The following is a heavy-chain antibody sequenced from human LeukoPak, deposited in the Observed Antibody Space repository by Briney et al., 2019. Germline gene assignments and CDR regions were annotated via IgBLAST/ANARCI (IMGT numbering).Heavy chain of an antibody. V-gene: IGHV3-21*01. CDR3: ARVVAVAGPDY. Sequence: GGSLRLSCAATGFTFSSYSMNWVRQAPGKGLEWVSSISSSSSYIYYADSVKGRFTISRDNAKNSLYLQMNSLRAEDTAVYYCARVVAVAGPDYWGQGTLVTVSS. D-gene: IGHD6-19*01. CDR2: ISSSSSYI. J-gene: IGHJ4*02. CDR1: GFTFSSYS.